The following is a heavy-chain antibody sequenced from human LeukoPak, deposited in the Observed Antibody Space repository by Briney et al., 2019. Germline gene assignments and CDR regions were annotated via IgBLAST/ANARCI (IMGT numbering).Heavy chain of an antibody. V-gene: IGHV1-2*02. CDR1: GYTLTGYY. Sequence: ASVKVSCKASGYTLTGYYMHWVRQAPGQGLEWMGWINPNSGGTNYAQKFQGRVTMTRDTSISTAYMELSRLRSDDTAVYYCASETQIVGAALYWGQGTLVTVSS. D-gene: IGHD1-26*01. CDR2: INPNSGGT. CDR3: ASETQIVGAALY. J-gene: IGHJ4*02.